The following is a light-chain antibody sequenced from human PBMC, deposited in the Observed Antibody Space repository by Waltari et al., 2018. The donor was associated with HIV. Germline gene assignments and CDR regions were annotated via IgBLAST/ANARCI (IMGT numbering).Light chain of an antibody. CDR1: NIGSKS. Sequence: SYVLAQPPSVSVAPGKTARITCGGNNIGSKSVHWYQQKPGQAPLVVIYYDSDRPSGIPERFSGSNSGNTATLTISRVEAGDEADYYCQVWDSSSDAYVFGTGTKVTVL. J-gene: IGLJ1*01. CDR2: YDS. V-gene: IGLV3-21*04. CDR3: QVWDSSSDAYV.